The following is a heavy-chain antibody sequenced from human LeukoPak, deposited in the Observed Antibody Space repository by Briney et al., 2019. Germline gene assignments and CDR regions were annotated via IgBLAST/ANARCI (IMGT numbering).Heavy chain of an antibody. Sequence: GGSLRLSCAASGFTFSSYGMHWVRQAPGKGLEWVAVISYDGSNKYYADSVKGRFTISRDNSKNTLYLQMNSLRAEDTAVYYCAKDWAAILPQASHYFDYWGQRTLVTVSS. CDR3: AKDWAAILPQASHYFDY. D-gene: IGHD2-21*02. J-gene: IGHJ4*02. CDR2: ISYDGSNK. CDR1: GFTFSSYG. V-gene: IGHV3-30*18.